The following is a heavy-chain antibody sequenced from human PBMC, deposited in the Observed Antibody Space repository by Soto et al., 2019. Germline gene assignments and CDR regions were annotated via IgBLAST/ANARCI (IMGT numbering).Heavy chain of an antibody. J-gene: IGHJ5*02. Sequence: QLQLQESGPGLVKPSETLSITCTVSGGSISSSSYYWGWIRQPPGKGLEWIGSVYYSGSTYYNPSLTSRVTISADTSKHQFSLKVSSVTAADTAVYYCAGHTAAAAGTRLDPWGQGTLVTVSS. CDR1: GGSISSSSYY. CDR2: VYYSGST. CDR3: AGHTAAAAGTRLDP. V-gene: IGHV4-39*01. D-gene: IGHD6-13*01.